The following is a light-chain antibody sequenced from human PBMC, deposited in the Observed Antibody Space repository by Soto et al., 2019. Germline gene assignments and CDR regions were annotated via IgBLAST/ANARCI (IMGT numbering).Light chain of an antibody. J-gene: IGLJ2*01. CDR1: SSNIGAGYD. CDR3: QSYDSSLSVL. Sequence: QSVLTQPPAVSGAPGQRVTISCTGSSSNIGAGYDVHWYQQLPGTAPKLLIYGHSNRPSGVPDRFSGSKSGTSASLAITGLQAEDEADYYCQSYDSSLSVLVGGGTKLTVL. V-gene: IGLV1-40*01. CDR2: GHS.